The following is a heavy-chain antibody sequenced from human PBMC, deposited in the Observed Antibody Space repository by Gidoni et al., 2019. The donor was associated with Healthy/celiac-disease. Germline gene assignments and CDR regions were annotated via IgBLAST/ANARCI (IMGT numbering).Heavy chain of an antibody. V-gene: IGHV3-53*04. D-gene: IGHD3-9*01. CDR2: IYSGGST. CDR3: ARAGRDYDILTGYPPLGAFDI. CDR1: GFTVSSHY. J-gene: IGHJ3*02. Sequence: EVQLVESGGGLVQPGGSLRLSCAASGFTVSSHYLSWVRQAPGKRVEWVSVIYSGGSTYYADSVKGRFTISRRNSKNTLYLQMNSLRAEDTAVYYCARAGRDYDILTGYPPLGAFDIWGQGTMVTVSS.